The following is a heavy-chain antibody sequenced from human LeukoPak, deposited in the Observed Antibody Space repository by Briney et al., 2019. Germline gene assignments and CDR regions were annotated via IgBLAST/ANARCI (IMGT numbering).Heavy chain of an antibody. CDR2: IYYSGST. Sequence: SETLSLTCTVSGGSISNYYWSWIRQPPGKGLEWIGYIYYSGSTSYNPSLKSRVTISVDTSRNQFSLKLSSVTAADTAVYYCAKQLGYCSDGSCYFPYWGQGTLVTVSS. CDR1: GGSISNYY. CDR3: AKQLGYCSDGSCYFPY. D-gene: IGHD2-15*01. J-gene: IGHJ4*02. V-gene: IGHV4-59*01.